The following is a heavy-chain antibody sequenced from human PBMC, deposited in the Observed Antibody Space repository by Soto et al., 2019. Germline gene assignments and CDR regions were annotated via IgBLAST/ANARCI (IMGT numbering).Heavy chain of an antibody. D-gene: IGHD2-15*01. CDR1: RFTFSNYG. V-gene: IGHV3-30*18. CDR2: ISYDGSNK. CDR3: AKDRAHCSRGSCPHGSFDY. Sequence: QGQLVESGGGVVQPGRSLRLSCAASRFTFSNYGMHWVRQAPGKGLEWVAVISYDGSNKYYADSVKGRFTISRDNSKNTVYLHINSLRAEDTAVYYCAKDRAHCSRGSCPHGSFDYWGQGTLVTVSS. J-gene: IGHJ4*02.